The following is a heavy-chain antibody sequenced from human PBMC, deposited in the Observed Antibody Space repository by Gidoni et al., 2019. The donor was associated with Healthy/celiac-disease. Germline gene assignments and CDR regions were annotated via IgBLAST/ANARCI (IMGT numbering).Heavy chain of an antibody. Sequence: QVQLVQSGAEVKKPGSSVKVSCKASGGTFSSYTISCVRQAPGQGLEWMGRIIPIIGIVNYAQKFQGRVTITADTSTNTAYLELSSLRSQDTAVYYCARGEGDYGYYYGLDVWGQGTTVTVSS. V-gene: IGHV1-69*02. J-gene: IGHJ6*02. CDR3: ARGEGDYGYYYGLDV. D-gene: IGHD4-17*01. CDR1: GGTFSSYT. CDR2: IIPIIGIV.